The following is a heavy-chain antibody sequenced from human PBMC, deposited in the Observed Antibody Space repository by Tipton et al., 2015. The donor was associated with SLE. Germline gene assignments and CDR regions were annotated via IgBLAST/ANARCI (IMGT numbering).Heavy chain of an antibody. CDR3: ARDGTVTGDGMDV. J-gene: IGHJ6*02. CDR2: IYYSGST. CDR1: GGSFSGYY. Sequence: TLSLTCAVYGGSFSGYYWGWIRQPPGKGLEWIGSIYYSGSTNYNPSLKSRVTISVDTSKNQFSLKLSSVTAADTAVYYCARDGTVTGDGMDVWGQGTTVTVSS. D-gene: IGHD4-17*01. V-gene: IGHV4-34*11.